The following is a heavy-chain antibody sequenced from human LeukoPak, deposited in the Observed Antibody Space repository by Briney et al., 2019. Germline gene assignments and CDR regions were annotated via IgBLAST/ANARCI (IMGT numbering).Heavy chain of an antibody. CDR3: AKSSGYYYVWDAFDI. J-gene: IGHJ3*02. V-gene: IGHV3-30*04. Sequence: GGSLRLSCAASGFTFSSYAMHWVRQAPGKGLEWVAVISYDGSNKYYADSVKGRFTISRDNSKNTLYLQMNSLRAEDTAVYYCAKSSGYYYVWDAFDIWGQGTMVTVSS. D-gene: IGHD3-22*01. CDR2: ISYDGSNK. CDR1: GFTFSSYA.